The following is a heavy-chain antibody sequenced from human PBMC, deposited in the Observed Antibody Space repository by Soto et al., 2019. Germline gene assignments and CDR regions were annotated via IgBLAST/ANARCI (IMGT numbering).Heavy chain of an antibody. Sequence: EVQLVESGGGLVKPGGSLRLSCAASGFTFSSYSMNWVRQAPGKGLEWVSSISSSSSYIYYADSVKGRFTISRDNAKKSLYLEMNSLRAEDTAVYYCARDGHCSGGSCYHDAFDIWGQGTMVTVSS. V-gene: IGHV3-21*01. CDR3: ARDGHCSGGSCYHDAFDI. CDR2: ISSSSSYI. D-gene: IGHD2-15*01. CDR1: GFTFSSYS. J-gene: IGHJ3*02.